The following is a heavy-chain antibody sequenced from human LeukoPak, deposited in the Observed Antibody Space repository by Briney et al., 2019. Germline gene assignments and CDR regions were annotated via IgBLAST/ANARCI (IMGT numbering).Heavy chain of an antibody. J-gene: IGHJ5*02. Sequence: GESLKISCKGSGYSFTSYWIGWVRQMPGKGLEWMGIIYPGDSDTIHSPSFQGQVTISADKSITTAYLQWSSLKASDTAMYYCARQNYATGSYHPFDPWGQGTLVTVSS. CDR2: IYPGDSDT. CDR3: ARQNYATGSYHPFDP. D-gene: IGHD1-26*01. V-gene: IGHV5-51*01. CDR1: GYSFTSYW.